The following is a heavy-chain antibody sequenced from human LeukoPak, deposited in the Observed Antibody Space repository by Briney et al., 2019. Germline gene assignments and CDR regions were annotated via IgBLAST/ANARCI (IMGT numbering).Heavy chain of an antibody. CDR3: ASTAGYSGYDY. D-gene: IGHD5-12*01. Sequence: PSETLSLTCTVSGGSISSYYWSWIRKPPGKGLEWMGYIYYSGSTNYNPSLKSRVTISVDTSKNQFSLKLSSVTAADTAVYYCASTAGYSGYDYWGQGTLVTVSS. J-gene: IGHJ4*02. CDR1: GGSISSYY. CDR2: IYYSGST. V-gene: IGHV4-59*01.